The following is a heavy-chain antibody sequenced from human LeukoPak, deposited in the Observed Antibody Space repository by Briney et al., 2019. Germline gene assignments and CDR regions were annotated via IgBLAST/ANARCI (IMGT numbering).Heavy chain of an antibody. CDR3: ARDRGYGDYLNYFDY. Sequence: SETLSLTCTVSGGSISSNYWSWVRQPPGKGLEWVGYIYYSGSTNSNPSLKSRVTISVDMPKNQFSLNLSSVTAADTAVYYCARDRGYGDYLNYFDYWGQGTLVTVSS. CDR1: GGSISSNY. CDR2: IYYSGST. J-gene: IGHJ4*02. D-gene: IGHD4-17*01. V-gene: IGHV4-59*01.